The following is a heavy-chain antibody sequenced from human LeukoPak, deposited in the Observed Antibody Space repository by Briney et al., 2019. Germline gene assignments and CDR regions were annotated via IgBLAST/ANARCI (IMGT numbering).Heavy chain of an antibody. CDR2: IYYSGST. CDR1: GGSISSSSYY. J-gene: IGHJ6*03. Sequence: SETLSLTCTVSGGSISSSSYYWGWIRQPPGKGLEWIGSIYYSGSTYYNPSLKSRVTISVDTSKNQFSLKLSSVTAADTAVYYCARGLVVVAATPYYYYYMDVWGKGTTVTVSS. CDR3: ARGLVVVAATPYYYYYMDV. V-gene: IGHV4-39*01. D-gene: IGHD2-15*01.